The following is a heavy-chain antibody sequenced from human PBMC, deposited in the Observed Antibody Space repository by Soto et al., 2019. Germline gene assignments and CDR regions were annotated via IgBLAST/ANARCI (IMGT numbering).Heavy chain of an antibody. D-gene: IGHD4-17*01. CDR3: AHTNYGDRFFDY. CDR1: GFSLSTKRVG. J-gene: IGHJ4*02. CDR2: IYWDDDK. V-gene: IGHV2-5*02. Sequence: SAATLGKAKQTVGMDCSFCGFSLSTKRVGVGWIRQPPGKALEWLALIYWDDDKRYSPSLKSRLTITKDTSKTQVVLTMTNMDPVDTATYYCAHTNYGDRFFDYWGQGTLVTVSS.